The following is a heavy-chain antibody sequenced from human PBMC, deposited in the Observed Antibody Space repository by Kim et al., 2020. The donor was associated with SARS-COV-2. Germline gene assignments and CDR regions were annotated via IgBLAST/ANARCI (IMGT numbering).Heavy chain of an antibody. CDR3: AKDLLYYGSGQGAFDI. J-gene: IGHJ3*02. CDR1: GFTFSSYA. CDR2: ISGSGGST. V-gene: IGHV3-23*01. D-gene: IGHD3-10*01. Sequence: GGSLRLSCAASGFTFSSYAMSWVRQAPGKGLEWVSAISGSGGSTYYADSVKGRFTISRDNSKNTLYLQMNSLRAEDTAVYYCAKDLLYYGSGQGAFDIWGQGTMVTVSS.